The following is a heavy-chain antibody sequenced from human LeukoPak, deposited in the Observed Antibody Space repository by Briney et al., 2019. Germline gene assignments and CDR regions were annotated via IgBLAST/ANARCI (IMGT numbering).Heavy chain of an antibody. D-gene: IGHD2-2*01. Sequence: SETLSLTCTVYGGSIIGYYWSWIRQPPGKGLEWIRYIYYSGSTNYNPSLKCRVTISVDTSKNQLSLRLTSMTAADTAVYCCAGVSHTTWSPCFLPHSWGEETLVPVS. CDR1: GGSIIGYY. CDR3: AGVSHTTWSPCFLPHS. V-gene: IGHV4-59*01. CDR2: IYYSGST. J-gene: IGHJ4*02.